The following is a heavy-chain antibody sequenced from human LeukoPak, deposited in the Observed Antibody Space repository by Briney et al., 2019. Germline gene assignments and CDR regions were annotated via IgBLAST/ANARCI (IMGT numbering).Heavy chain of an antibody. D-gene: IGHD1-26*01. CDR3: ARRERSSPVGH. CDR2: INHSGST. Sequence: PSETLSLTCAVYGGSFSDYFWTWIRQPPGKGLEWIGEINHSGSTNYNPSLKSRVTMSADTSNNQFSLKLTSVTAADTVVYYCARRERSSPVGHWGHGNRVTVSS. CDR1: GGSFSDYF. J-gene: IGHJ5*02. V-gene: IGHV4-34*01.